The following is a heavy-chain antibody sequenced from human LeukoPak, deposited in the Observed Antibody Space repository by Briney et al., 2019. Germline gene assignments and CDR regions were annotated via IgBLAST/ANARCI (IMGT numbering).Heavy chain of an antibody. D-gene: IGHD6-19*01. J-gene: IGHJ4*02. Sequence: SETLSLTCTVSGGSISSYYWSWIRQPTGKGLEWIGRIYTSGSTNYNPSLKSRVTMSVDTSKNQFSLKLTSVTAADTAVYYCARAGSGWYDLYYFDYWGQGTLVTVSS. V-gene: IGHV4-4*07. CDR3: ARAGSGWYDLYYFDY. CDR2: IYTSGST. CDR1: GGSISSYY.